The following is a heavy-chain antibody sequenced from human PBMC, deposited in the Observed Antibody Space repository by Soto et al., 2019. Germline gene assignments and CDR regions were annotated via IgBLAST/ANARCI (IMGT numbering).Heavy chain of an antibody. CDR2: IIPILGVA. D-gene: IGHD6-13*01. V-gene: IGHV1-69*02. Sequence: SVKVSCKPSGDTFSSYSFSWVRQVPGQGLEWMGRIIPILGVANYAQKFQGRVTMTEDTSTDTAYMELSSLRSEDTAVYYCATLRIAAAGKYNWFDPWGQGTLVTVSS. CDR1: GDTFSSYS. J-gene: IGHJ5*02. CDR3: ATLRIAAAGKYNWFDP.